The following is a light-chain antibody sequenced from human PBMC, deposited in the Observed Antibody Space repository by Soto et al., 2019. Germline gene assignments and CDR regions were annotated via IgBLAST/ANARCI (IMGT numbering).Light chain of an antibody. J-gene: IGLJ1*01. Sequence: QSVLTQPASVSGSPGQSITISCTGTSRVVGSYNLVSWYQQHPGNAPKLIIYEGTKRPSGVSYRFSGSKPGNTASLTISGLQEEDEGDYHCCSFAGSSTYVFGTGTKVTVL. CDR3: CSFAGSSTYV. CDR1: SRVVGSYNL. V-gene: IGLV2-23*01. CDR2: EGT.